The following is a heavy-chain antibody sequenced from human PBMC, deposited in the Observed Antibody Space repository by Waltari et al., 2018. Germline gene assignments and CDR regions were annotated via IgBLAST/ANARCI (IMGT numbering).Heavy chain of an antibody. V-gene: IGHV4-39*07. CDR3: ARDVDMSFYYYMDV. CDR2: IDYSGST. D-gene: IGHD2-21*01. CDR1: GGPISSNPYY. Sequence: QLQLQESGPRLVKPSETLSLSCTVSGGPISSNPYYWVWIRQPPGKGLEWIGSIDYSGSTYYNPSLKSRVTIAVDTAKNQVSLKLTSVSAADTAVYYCARDVDMSFYYYMDVWGKGTTVTISS. J-gene: IGHJ6*03.